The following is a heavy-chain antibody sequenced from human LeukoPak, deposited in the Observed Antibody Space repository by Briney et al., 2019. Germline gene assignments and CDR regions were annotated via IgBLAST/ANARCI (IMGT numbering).Heavy chain of an antibody. J-gene: IGHJ4*02. CDR3: ARDGDRNIVLMVNADELDY. CDR1: EFSVGSNY. CDR2: ISSSSSYI. Sequence: PGGSLRLSCAASEFSVGSNYMTWVRQAPGKGLEWVSSISSSSSYIYYADSVKGRFTISRDNAKNSLYLQMNSLRAEDTAVYYCARDGDRNIVLMVNADELDYWGQGTLVTVSS. D-gene: IGHD2-8*01. V-gene: IGHV3-21*01.